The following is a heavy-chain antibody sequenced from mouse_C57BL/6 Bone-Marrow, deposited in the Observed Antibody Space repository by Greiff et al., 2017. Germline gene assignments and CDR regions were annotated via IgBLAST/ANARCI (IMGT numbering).Heavy chain of an antibody. Sequence: VQLQQPGAELVMPGASVKLSCKASGYTFTSYWMHWVKQRPGQGLEWIGEIDTSDSYTNYNQKFKGNFTLTVDKSSSTAYMQLSSLTSEDSAVYYCAREDYYGRDYAMDYWGQGTSVTVSS. CDR1: GYTFTSYW. J-gene: IGHJ4*01. CDR2: IDTSDSYT. D-gene: IGHD1-1*01. CDR3: AREDYYGRDYAMDY. V-gene: IGHV1-69*01.